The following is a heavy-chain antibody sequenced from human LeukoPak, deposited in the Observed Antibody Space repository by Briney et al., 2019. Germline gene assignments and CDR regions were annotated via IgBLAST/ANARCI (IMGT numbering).Heavy chain of an antibody. D-gene: IGHD6-19*01. V-gene: IGHV4-39*01. CDR2: IYHSGST. J-gene: IGHJ4*02. CDR3: ARHEAAMADTAY. Sequence: PSETLSLTCTVSGGSISRSLYYWGWIRQPPGKGLEWIGSIYHSGSTYCNPFLKSRVTIAVDTSKNQFSLKLSSVTAADTAVYYCARHEAAMADTAYWGQGILVTVSS. CDR1: GGSISRSLYY.